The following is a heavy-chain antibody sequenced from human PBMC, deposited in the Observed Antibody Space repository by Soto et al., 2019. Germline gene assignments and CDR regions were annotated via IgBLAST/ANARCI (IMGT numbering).Heavy chain of an antibody. CDR3: ARLPGIVAPGTVFLDN. CDR1: GYRVTSSW. J-gene: IGHJ4*02. CDR2: IYPGDSDT. D-gene: IGHD1-1*01. V-gene: IGHV5-51*01. Sequence: PGESLKISCKASGYRVTSSWIGWVRQMPGKGLEWMGIIYPGDSDTRYRPSFQGQVTISADKSSSTAYLQWNSLQASDTAMYYCARLPGIVAPGTVFLDNWGQGTMVTVS.